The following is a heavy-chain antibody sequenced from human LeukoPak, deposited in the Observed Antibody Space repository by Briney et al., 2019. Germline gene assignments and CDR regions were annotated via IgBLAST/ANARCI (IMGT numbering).Heavy chain of an antibody. CDR3: ARGPSGYHNP. Sequence: QPGRSLRLSCAASGFTFSSYGMHWVRQAPGKGLEWVAVISYDGSNKYYADCVKGRFTISRDNSKNTLYLQMNSLRAEDTAVYYCARGPSGYHNPGGQGTLVTVSS. J-gene: IGHJ4*02. D-gene: IGHD5-12*01. CDR2: ISYDGSNK. CDR1: GFTFSSYG. V-gene: IGHV3-30*03.